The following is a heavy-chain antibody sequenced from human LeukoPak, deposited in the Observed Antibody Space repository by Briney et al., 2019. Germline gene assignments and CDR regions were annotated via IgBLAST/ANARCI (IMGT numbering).Heavy chain of an antibody. J-gene: IGHJ4*02. CDR3: AKGSYYDSSGSFYFDY. D-gene: IGHD3-22*01. V-gene: IGHV3-30-3*02. CDR1: GGTFSSYA. CDR2: ISYDGSNK. Sequence: SCKASGGTFSSYAMHWVRQAPGKGLEWVAVISYDGSNKYYADSVKGRFTISRDNSKNTLYLQMNSLRAEDTAVYYCAKGSYYDSSGSFYFDYWGQGTLVTVSS.